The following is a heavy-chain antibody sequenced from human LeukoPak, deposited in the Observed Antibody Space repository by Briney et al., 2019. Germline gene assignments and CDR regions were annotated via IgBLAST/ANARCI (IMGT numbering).Heavy chain of an antibody. CDR2: ISGSGGST. V-gene: IGHV3-23*01. Sequence: GGSLRLSCAASGFTFSSSGMSWVRQAPGMGLEWVSAISGSGGSTYYADSVKGRFTISRDNSKNTLYLQMSGLRADDTAVYYCAKDGTQSDYWGQGTRVTVSS. J-gene: IGHJ4*02. CDR3: AKDGTQSDY. CDR1: GFTFSSSG.